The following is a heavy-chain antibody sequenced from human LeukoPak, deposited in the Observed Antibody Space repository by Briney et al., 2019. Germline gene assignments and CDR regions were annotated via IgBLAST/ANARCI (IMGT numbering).Heavy chain of an antibody. CDR2: ISGSGGST. CDR1: GFTFSSYA. D-gene: IGHD3-22*01. CDR3: AKAGAYYDSSGYYHTHFDY. Sequence: PGRSLRLSCAASGFTFSSYAMSWVRQAPGKGLEWVSAISGSGGSTYYADSVKGRFTISRDNSKNTLYLQMNSLRAEDTAVYYCAKAGAYYDSSGYYHTHFDYWGQGTLVTVSS. J-gene: IGHJ4*02. V-gene: IGHV3-23*01.